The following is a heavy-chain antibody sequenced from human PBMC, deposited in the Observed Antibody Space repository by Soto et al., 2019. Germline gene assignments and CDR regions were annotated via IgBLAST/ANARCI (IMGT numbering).Heavy chain of an antibody. Sequence: SETPSLTCTVSGGSISSSSYYWGWILHPPGKGLEWIGSIYYSGSTYYNPSLKSRVTISVDTSKNQFSLKLSSVTAADTAVYYCASTPVGFQLVVPAASNWFDPWGQGTLVTVSS. CDR2: IYYSGST. V-gene: IGHV4-39*01. D-gene: IGHD2-2*01. CDR3: ASTPVGFQLVVPAASNWFDP. J-gene: IGHJ5*02. CDR1: GGSISSSSYY.